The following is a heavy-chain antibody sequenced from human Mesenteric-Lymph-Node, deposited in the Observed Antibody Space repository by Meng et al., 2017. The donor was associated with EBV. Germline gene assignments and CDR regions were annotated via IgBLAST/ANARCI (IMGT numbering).Heavy chain of an antibody. Sequence: QVQLQQCGADLLKPSETLSLTCAVYGGSFSGYHWSWIRQPPGKGLEWIGEINHSGSTNYNPSLKSRVTISVDTSKNQFSLNLSSVTAADTAVYFCARRREYSSGWPIDYWGQGTLVTVSS. V-gene: IGHV4-34*01. D-gene: IGHD6-19*01. CDR1: GGSFSGYH. CDR2: INHSGST. J-gene: IGHJ4*02. CDR3: ARRREYSSGWPIDY.